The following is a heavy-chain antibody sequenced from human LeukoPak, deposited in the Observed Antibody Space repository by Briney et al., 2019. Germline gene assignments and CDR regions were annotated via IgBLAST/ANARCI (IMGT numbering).Heavy chain of an antibody. CDR3: ARAGIAAAGTFNAFDI. Sequence: GGSLRLSCAASGFTFSSYDMHWVRQATGKGLEWVSAIGTAGDTYYPGSVKGRFTISREDAKNSLYLQMNSLRAGDTAVYYCARAGIAAAGTFNAFDIWGQGTMVTVSS. V-gene: IGHV3-13*01. CDR2: IGTAGDT. J-gene: IGHJ3*02. CDR1: GFTFSSYD. D-gene: IGHD6-13*01.